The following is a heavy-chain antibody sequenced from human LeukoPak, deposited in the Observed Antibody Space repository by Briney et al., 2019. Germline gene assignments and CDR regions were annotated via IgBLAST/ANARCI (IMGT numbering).Heavy chain of an antibody. CDR1: GFTFSSYS. Sequence: GGSLRLSCAASGFTFSSYSMNWVRQAPGKGLEWVSSISSSSSYIYYADSVKGRFTISRGNAKNSLYLQMNSLRAEDTAVYYCAREYTAMVRRVYYYYGMDVWGQGTTVTVSS. J-gene: IGHJ6*02. CDR3: AREYTAMVRRVYYYYGMDV. CDR2: ISSSSSYI. V-gene: IGHV3-21*01. D-gene: IGHD5-18*01.